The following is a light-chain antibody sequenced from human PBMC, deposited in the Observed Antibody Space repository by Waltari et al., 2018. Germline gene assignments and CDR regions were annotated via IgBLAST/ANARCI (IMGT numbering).Light chain of an antibody. CDR3: QKYNNWPLT. CDR2: GAS. Sequence: IVMTQSPATLSVSPGERATLACRDSQSVSSNLAWYQHKPGQAPRLLLYGASTRATGILARVSGSGSGTEFTLTISSMQSEDFAVYYCQKYNNWPLTFGGGTKVEIK. V-gene: IGKV3-15*01. CDR1: QSVSSN. J-gene: IGKJ4*01.